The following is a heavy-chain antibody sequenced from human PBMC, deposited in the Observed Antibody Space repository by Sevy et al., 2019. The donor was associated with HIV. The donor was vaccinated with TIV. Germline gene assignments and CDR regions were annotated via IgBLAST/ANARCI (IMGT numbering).Heavy chain of an antibody. CDR3: ARAFCSGGRCYSLAY. D-gene: IGHD2-15*01. J-gene: IGHJ4*02. V-gene: IGHV1-18*01. Sequence: ASVKVSCKVSGYTFSTYRITWVRQAPGQGLEWMGWISPHNGDTNYARKLQGKVIMTTDTSTTTAYMELRGLTSDDTALYYCARAFCSGGRCYSLAYWGQGTLVTVSS. CDR2: ISPHNGDT. CDR1: GYTFSTYR.